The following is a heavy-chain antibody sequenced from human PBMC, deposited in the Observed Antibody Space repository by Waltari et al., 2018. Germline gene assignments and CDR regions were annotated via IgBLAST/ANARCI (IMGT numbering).Heavy chain of an antibody. Sequence: EVQLLESGGGLVQPGGSLRLSCAASGFTLRSYTMNWVRQAPGKGLEWVSAIHNGGDPTSYADSVKGRFTISRDNSKSTLFLQMNSLRAEDTAMYFCAKDSAYGGDDYWGQGTLVTVSS. CDR2: IHNGGDPT. CDR3: AKDSAYGGDDY. J-gene: IGHJ4*02. CDR1: GFTLRSYT. V-gene: IGHV3-23*01. D-gene: IGHD4-17*01.